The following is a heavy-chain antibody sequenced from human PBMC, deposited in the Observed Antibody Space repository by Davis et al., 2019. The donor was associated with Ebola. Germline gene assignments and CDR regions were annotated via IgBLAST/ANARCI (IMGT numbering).Heavy chain of an antibody. V-gene: IGHV3-13*01. D-gene: IGHD2-2*01. J-gene: IGHJ2*01. CDR2: VNTIGDT. Sequence: GGSLRLSCAASGFSFSTYEMHWVRQGPGKGLEWVAMVNTIGDTYYSDSVKGRFTASRDNDKNSFYLQMNSLTTGDTAVYFCARAFCSPSSCFWSLDVWGRGTLVTVSS. CDR3: ARAFCSPSSCFWSLDV. CDR1: GFSFSTYE.